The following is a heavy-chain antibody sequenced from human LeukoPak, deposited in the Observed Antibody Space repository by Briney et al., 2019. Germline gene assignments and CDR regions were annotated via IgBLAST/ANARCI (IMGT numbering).Heavy chain of an antibody. D-gene: IGHD6-13*01. CDR1: GFTFSTYW. Sequence: PGGSLRLSCAASGFTFSTYWMSWVRQAPGKGLEWVANIKQDGSGKYYIDSVKGRFTISRDNAKSSLYLQMNSLRAEDTAMYYCARDSAGNDYWGQGTLVTVSS. CDR2: IKQDGSGK. V-gene: IGHV3-7*01. CDR3: ARDSAGNDY. J-gene: IGHJ4*02.